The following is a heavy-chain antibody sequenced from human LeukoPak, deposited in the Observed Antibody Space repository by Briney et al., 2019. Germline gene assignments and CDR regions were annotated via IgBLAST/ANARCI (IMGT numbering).Heavy chain of an antibody. Sequence: GGSLRLSCAASGSTFDDYAMHWVRQAPGKGLEWVSLISRDGGSTYYADSVKGRFTISRDNSKNSLYLQMNSLRTEDTALYYCGKDGPGYCSSTSCYGIDYWGQGTLVTVSS. J-gene: IGHJ4*02. V-gene: IGHV3-43*02. CDR3: GKDGPGYCSSTSCYGIDY. CDR1: GSTFDDYA. CDR2: ISRDGGST. D-gene: IGHD2-2*01.